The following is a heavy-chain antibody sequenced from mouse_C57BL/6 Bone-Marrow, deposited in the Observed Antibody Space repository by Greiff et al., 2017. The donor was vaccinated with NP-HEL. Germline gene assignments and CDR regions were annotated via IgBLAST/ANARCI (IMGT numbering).Heavy chain of an antibody. CDR1: GYTFTSYW. V-gene: IGHV1-50*01. CDR3: ARRHGSSGGQFAY. CDR2: IDPSDSYT. Sequence: QVQLKQPGAELVKPGASVKLSCKASGYTFTSYWMQWVKQRPGQGLEWIGEIDPSDSYTNYNQKFKGKATLTVDTSSSTAYMQLSSLTSEDSAVYYCARRHGSSGGQFAYWGQGTLVTVSA. D-gene: IGHD1-1*01. J-gene: IGHJ3*01.